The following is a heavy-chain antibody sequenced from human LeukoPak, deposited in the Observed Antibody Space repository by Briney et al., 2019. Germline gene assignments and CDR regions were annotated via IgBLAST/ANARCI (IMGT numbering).Heavy chain of an antibody. Sequence: SETLSLTCTVSGAFINSHYWSWIRQPAGKGLEWIGRIYISGSTNYNSSLQSRVTMSVDTSKNQFSLKLTSVTAADTAVYYCARALNPLPGTYYFDYWGQGTLVTVSS. CDR1: GAFINSHY. CDR3: ARALNPLPGTYYFDY. V-gene: IGHV4-4*07. J-gene: IGHJ4*02. CDR2: IYISGST. D-gene: IGHD2-15*01.